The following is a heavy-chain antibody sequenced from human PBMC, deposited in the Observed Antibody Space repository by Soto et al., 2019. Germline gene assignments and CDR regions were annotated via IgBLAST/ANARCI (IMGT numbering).Heavy chain of an antibody. CDR1: GFTFSSYA. V-gene: IGHV3-23*01. CDR3: AKVGLYDYYYMDV. CDR2: ISGSGGST. Sequence: CGSLRLSCAASGFTFSSYAMSWVRQAPGKGLEWVSAISGSGGSTYYADSVKGRFTISRDNSKNTLYLQMNSLRAEDTAVYYCAKVGLYDYYYMDVWGKGTTVTVSS. J-gene: IGHJ6*03.